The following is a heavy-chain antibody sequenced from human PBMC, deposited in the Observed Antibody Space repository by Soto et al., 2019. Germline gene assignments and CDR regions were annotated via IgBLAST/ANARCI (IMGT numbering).Heavy chain of an antibody. J-gene: IGHJ4*02. CDR2: FYHSGST. D-gene: IGHD3-22*01. CDR1: NGSMDSRDHS. Sequence: PSESLSLTCTVCNGSMDSRDHSWTWIRQSPGRGLEWIGHFYHSGSTYYNPSLRSRASISNDLSKNQFFLELSSVTGADTAVYFCARIYWLRDSSGYHHPFDYWGQGTLVTVSS. CDR3: ARIYWLRDSSGYHHPFDY. V-gene: IGHV4-30-4*01.